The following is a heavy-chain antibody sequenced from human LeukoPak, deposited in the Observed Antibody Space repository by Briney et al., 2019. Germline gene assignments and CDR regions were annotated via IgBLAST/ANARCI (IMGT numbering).Heavy chain of an antibody. CDR2: ISGSGGST. V-gene: IGHV3-23*01. Sequence: GGSLRLSCAASGFTFSSYEMNWVRQAPGKGLEWVSAISGSGGSTYYADSVKGRFTISRDNSKNTLYLQMNSLRAEDTAVYYCAKGDFWSPLDYWGQGTLVTVSS. CDR3: AKGDFWSPLDY. CDR1: GFTFSSYE. D-gene: IGHD3-3*01. J-gene: IGHJ4*02.